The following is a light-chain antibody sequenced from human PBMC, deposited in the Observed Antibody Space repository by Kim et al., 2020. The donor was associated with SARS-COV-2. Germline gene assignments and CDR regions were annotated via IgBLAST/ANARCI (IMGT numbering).Light chain of an antibody. CDR2: GKN. V-gene: IGLV3-19*01. J-gene: IGLJ2*01. CDR3: NSPDSSDNHVV. CDR1: SLRIYY. Sequence: SSELTQDPAVSVALGQTVRITCQGDSLRIYYASWYQQKPGQAPVLVIYGKNNRPSGIPDRFSGSSSGNTASLTITGAQAEDEADYYCNSPDSSDNHVVFG.